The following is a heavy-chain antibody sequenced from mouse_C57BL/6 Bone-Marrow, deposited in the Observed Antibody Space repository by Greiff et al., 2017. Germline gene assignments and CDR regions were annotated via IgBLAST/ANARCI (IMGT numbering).Heavy chain of an antibody. CDR3: ARRKYYYGSSYDYYAMDY. CDR1: GYTFTSYW. V-gene: IGHV1-55*01. CDR2: IYPGSGST. Sequence: QVQLQQPGAELVKPGASVKMSCKASGYTFTSYWITWVKQRPGQGLEWIGDIYPGSGSTNYNEKFKSKATLTVDTSSSTAYMQLRSLTSEDSAVYYCARRKYYYGSSYDYYAMDYWGQGTSVTVSS. J-gene: IGHJ4*01. D-gene: IGHD1-1*01.